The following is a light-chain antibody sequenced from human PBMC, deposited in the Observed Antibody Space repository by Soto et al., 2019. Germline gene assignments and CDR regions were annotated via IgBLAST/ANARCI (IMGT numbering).Light chain of an antibody. CDR1: SSDIGSYNH. CDR2: DVN. J-gene: IGLJ2*01. CDR3: TSYTSLSTVV. V-gene: IGLV2-14*01. Sequence: QSVLTQPASVSGSPGQSITISCTGTSSDIGSYNHVSWYQQHPGQGPKLFIYDVNNRPSGISNRFSGSKSGNTASLTISGLQAEDEAYYYCTSYTSLSTVVFGGGTKVTVL.